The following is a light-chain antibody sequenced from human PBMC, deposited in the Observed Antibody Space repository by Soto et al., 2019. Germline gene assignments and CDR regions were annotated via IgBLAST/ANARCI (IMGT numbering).Light chain of an antibody. V-gene: IGLV1-40*01. CDR3: QSYDSSLSGVL. CDR1: SSNIGAGYD. J-gene: IGLJ2*01. CDR2: GNK. Sequence: QSVLTQPPSVSGAPGQRVAISCTGSSSNIGAGYDVHWYQQLPGTAPKLLIYGNKNRPSGVPDRFSGSKSATSASLAITGLQAEDEADFYGQSYDSSLSGVLFGGGTKLTVL.